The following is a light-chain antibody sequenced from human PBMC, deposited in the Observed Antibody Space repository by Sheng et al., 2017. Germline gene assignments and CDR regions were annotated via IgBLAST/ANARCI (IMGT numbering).Light chain of an antibody. V-gene: IGLV2-14*01. CDR3: SSYTDSSLRHVI. J-gene: IGLJ2*01. CDR1: SSDVGGYKY. Sequence: QSALTQPASVSGSPGQSITIFCTGTSSDVGGYKYVSWYQQHPGKAPKLLIFDVSNRPSGVSNRFSGSKSANTASLTISGLQAEDEADYYCSSYTDSSLRHVIFGGGTILTVL. CDR2: DVS.